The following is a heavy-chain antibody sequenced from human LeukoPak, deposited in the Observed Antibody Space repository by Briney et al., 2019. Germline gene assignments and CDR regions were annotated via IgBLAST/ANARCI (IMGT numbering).Heavy chain of an antibody. CDR3: ARGIAAAGTSDKPFDP. V-gene: IGHV1-2*02. J-gene: IGHJ5*02. Sequence: ASVKVSCKASGYTFTGHYMHWVRQAPGQGLEWMGWINPNSGGTNYAQKFQGRVTMTRDTSISTAYMELSRLRSDDTAVYYCARGIAAAGTSDKPFDPWGQGTLVTVSS. D-gene: IGHD6-13*01. CDR1: GYTFTGHY. CDR2: INPNSGGT.